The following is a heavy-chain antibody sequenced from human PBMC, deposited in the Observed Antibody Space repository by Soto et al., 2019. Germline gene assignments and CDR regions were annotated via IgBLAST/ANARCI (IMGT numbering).Heavy chain of an antibody. V-gene: IGHV3-23*01. CDR3: AKDLGSSGSYHGIYFDS. J-gene: IGHJ4*02. D-gene: IGHD1-26*01. CDR1: GFTFSTYA. CDR2: ISGSGGST. Sequence: EVQLLESGGGLVQPGGSLRLSCAASGFTFSTYAMNWVRQAPGKGLEWVSTISGSGGSTYYADSVKGRFTISRDNSKNTLYLQTTSLRAEDTALYYCAKDLGSSGSYHGIYFDSWGQGTLVTVSS.